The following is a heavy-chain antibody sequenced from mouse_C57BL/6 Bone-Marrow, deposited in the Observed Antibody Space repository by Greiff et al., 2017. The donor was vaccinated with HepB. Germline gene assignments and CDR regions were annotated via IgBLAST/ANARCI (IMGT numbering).Heavy chain of an antibody. V-gene: IGHV5-15*01. CDR3: ARGGMYDGLAY. D-gene: IGHD2-14*01. CDR2: ISNLAYSI. CDR1: GFTFSDYG. Sequence: DVKLVESGGGLVQPGGSLKLSCAASGFTFSDYGMAWVRQAPRKGPEWVAFISNLAYSIYYADTVTGRFTISRENAKNTLYLEMSSLRAEDTAMYYCARGGMYDGLAYWGQGTLVTVSA. J-gene: IGHJ3*01.